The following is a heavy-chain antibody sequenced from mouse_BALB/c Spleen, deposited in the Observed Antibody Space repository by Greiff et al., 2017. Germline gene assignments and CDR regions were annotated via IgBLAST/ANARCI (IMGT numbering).Heavy chain of an antibody. Sequence: VQLQQPGPELVKPGASVKIPCKASGYTFTDYNMDWVKQSHGKSLEWIGDINPNNGGTIYNQKFKGKATLTVDKSSSTAYMELRSLTSEDTAVYYCARGDFTTAFAYWGQGTLVTVSA. V-gene: IGHV1-18*01. CDR2: INPNNGGT. CDR3: ARGDFTTAFAY. CDR1: GYTFTDYN. J-gene: IGHJ3*01. D-gene: IGHD1-2*01.